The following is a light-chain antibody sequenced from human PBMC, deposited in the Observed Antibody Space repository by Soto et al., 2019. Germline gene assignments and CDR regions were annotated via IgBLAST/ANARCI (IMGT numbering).Light chain of an antibody. CDR2: TNN. CDR3: AAWDDSLSGSYV. CDR1: SSNIGNND. Sequence: QSVLTQPPSASGTPGQRVTISCSGSSSNIGNNDVYWYQQLPETAPKLLIYTNNKRPSGVPDRFSGSKSGTSASLAISGLRSEDEADYYCAAWDDSLSGSYVFGTGTKVTVL. V-gene: IGLV1-47*02. J-gene: IGLJ1*01.